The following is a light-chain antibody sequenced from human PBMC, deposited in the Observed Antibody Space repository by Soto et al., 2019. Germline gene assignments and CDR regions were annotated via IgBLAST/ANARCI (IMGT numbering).Light chain of an antibody. CDR1: QSVRSND. V-gene: IGKV3-20*01. CDR2: AAS. CDR3: QHYGYSPPIT. Sequence: EIVLTQSPGTMSLSPGERATLSCRVSQSVRSNDLAWYQQKPGQAPRLLIFAASNRATGIPDRFSGSGSGTDFTLIISSLEPEDFAVNYCQHYGYSPPITFGQGTRLDIK. J-gene: IGKJ5*01.